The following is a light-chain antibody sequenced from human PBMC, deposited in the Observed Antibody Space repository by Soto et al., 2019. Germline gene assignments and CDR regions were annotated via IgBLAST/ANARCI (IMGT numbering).Light chain of an antibody. J-gene: IGKJ5*01. CDR3: QQYNNWPPIT. V-gene: IGKV3D-15*01. CDR1: QSVRSN. CDR2: DAS. Sequence: EIVMTQSPATLSVSAGERATLSCRSRQSVRSNLAWYQQKPGQAPRLLIYDASTRATGIPARFSGSGSGTEFILNISSLQSEDFGVYYCQQYNNWPPITFGQGKRLEI.